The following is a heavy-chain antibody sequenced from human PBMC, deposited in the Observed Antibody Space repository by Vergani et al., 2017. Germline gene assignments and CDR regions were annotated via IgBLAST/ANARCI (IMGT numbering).Heavy chain of an antibody. D-gene: IGHD2-21*02. CDR2: IYYSGST. Sequence: QVRLQESGPGLVKPSQTLSLTCTVSGGSISSGDYYWSWIRQPPGKGLEWIGYIYYSGSTYYNPSLKSRVTISVDTSKNQFSLKLSSVTAADTAVYYCARNPYCGGDCYSDAFDIWGQGTMVTVSS. CDR3: ARNPYCGGDCYSDAFDI. J-gene: IGHJ3*02. V-gene: IGHV4-30-4*08. CDR1: GGSISSGDYY.